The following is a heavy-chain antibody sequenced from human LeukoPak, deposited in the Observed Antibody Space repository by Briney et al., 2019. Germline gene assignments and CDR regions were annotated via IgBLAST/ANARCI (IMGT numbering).Heavy chain of an antibody. CDR2: IYYSGST. CDR3: ARDLKRYGMDV. J-gene: IGHJ6*02. CDR1: GGSISAYS. V-gene: IGHV4-59*01. Sequence: SETLSLSCNVSGGSISAYSWGWIRQPPGKGLEWIGYIYYSGSTNYNPSLKSRVTISVDTSKNQFSLKLSSVTAADTAVYYCARDLKRYGMDVWGQGTTVTVSS.